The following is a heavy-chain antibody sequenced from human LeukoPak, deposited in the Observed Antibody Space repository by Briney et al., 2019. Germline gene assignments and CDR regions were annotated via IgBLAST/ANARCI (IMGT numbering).Heavy chain of an antibody. V-gene: IGHV3-43D*03. CDR2: ISWDGGST. D-gene: IGHD5-18*01. Sequence: GGSLRLSCAASGFTFDDYAMHWVRQAPGKGLKWVSLISWDGGSTYYADSVKGRFTISRDNAKNSLYLQMNSLRAEDTAVYYCARDTAYSYGYMGYYYYYYMDVWGKGTTVTVSS. CDR1: GFTFDDYA. J-gene: IGHJ6*03. CDR3: ARDTAYSYGYMGYYYYYYMDV.